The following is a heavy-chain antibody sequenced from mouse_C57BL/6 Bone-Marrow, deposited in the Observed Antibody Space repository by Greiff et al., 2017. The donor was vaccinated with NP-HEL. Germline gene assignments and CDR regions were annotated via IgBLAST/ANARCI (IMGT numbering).Heavy chain of an antibody. J-gene: IGHJ1*03. Sequence: EVKLMESEGGLVQPGSSMKLSCTASGFTFSDYYMAWVRQVPEKGLEWVANINYDGSSTYYLDSLKSRFIISRDNAKNILYLQMSSLKSEDTATYYCARDYYGSRGYWYFDVWGTGTTVTVSS. D-gene: IGHD1-1*01. V-gene: IGHV5-16*01. CDR2: INYDGSST. CDR1: GFTFSDYY. CDR3: ARDYYGSRGYWYFDV.